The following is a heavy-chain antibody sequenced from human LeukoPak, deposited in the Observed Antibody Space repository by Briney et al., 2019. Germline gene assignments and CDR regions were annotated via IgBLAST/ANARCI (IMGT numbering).Heavy chain of an antibody. Sequence: GGSLRLSCAASGFTFSSYEMNWVRQAPGKGLEWVSYISSSGSTIYYADSVKGRFTISRDSSKNTLYLQMNNMRTEDTAVYYCAREALEWSPPDIWGQGTTVTVSS. CDR3: AREALEWSPPDI. CDR2: ISSSGSTI. J-gene: IGHJ3*02. V-gene: IGHV3-48*03. D-gene: IGHD3-3*01. CDR1: GFTFSSYE.